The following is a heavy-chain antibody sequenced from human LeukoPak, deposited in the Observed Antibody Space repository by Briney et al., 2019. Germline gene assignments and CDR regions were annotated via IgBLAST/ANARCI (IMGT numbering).Heavy chain of an antibody. CDR2: IYTSGST. Sequence: SQTLSLTCTVSGGSISSHYWSWIRQPAGKGLEWVGRIYTSGSTNYNPSLKIRVTMSVDTSKNQFSLKLSSVTAADTCVYYCARHGPKQVVHYYYYYMDVWGKGTTVTVSS. CDR1: GGSISSHY. J-gene: IGHJ6*03. D-gene: IGHD2-15*01. CDR3: ARHGPKQVVHYYYYYMDV. V-gene: IGHV4-4*07.